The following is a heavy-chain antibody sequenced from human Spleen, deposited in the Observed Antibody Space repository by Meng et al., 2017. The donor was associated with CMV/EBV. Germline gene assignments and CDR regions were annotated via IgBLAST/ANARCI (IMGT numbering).Heavy chain of an antibody. CDR3: ARGLSARTRTIFGVRASYFFDY. D-gene: IGHD3-3*01. CDR2: IIPILGIA. V-gene: IGHV1-69*02. J-gene: IGHJ4*02. Sequence: SVKVSCKASGGTFSSYTISWVRQAPGQGLEWMGRIIPILGIANYAQKFQGRVTMTRNTSISTAYMELSSLRSEDTAVYYCARGLSARTRTIFGVRASYFFDYWGQGTLVTVSS. CDR1: GGTFSSYT.